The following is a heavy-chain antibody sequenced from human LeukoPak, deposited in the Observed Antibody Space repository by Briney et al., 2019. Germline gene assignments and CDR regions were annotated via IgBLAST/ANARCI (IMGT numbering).Heavy chain of an antibody. CDR2: ISGDGGST. CDR3: AKDLRMVYASEAAWGSEP. V-gene: IGHV3-43*02. D-gene: IGHD2-8*01. Sequence: GGSLRLSCAASGLTFDDYAMHWVRQAPGKGLEWVSLISGDGGSTYYADSVKGRFTISRDNSKNSLYLQMNSLRTEDTALYYCAKDLRMVYASEAAWGSEPWGQGTLVTVSS. CDR1: GLTFDDYA. J-gene: IGHJ5*02.